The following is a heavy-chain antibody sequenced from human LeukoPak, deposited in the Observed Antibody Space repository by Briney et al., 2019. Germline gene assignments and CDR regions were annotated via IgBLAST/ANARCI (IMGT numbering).Heavy chain of an antibody. CDR1: GGTFISYA. CDR2: IIPIFGTE. CDR3: ARDRGDCSGGSCYVDAFDI. Sequence: SVTVSFKASGGTFISYAISWVRQPPGQGLEWMGGIIPIFGTENYAQKFQGRVTITADESTSTAYMELSSLRSEDTAVYYCARDRGDCSGGSCYVDAFDIWGQGTMVTVSS. D-gene: IGHD2-15*01. V-gene: IGHV1-69*01. J-gene: IGHJ3*02.